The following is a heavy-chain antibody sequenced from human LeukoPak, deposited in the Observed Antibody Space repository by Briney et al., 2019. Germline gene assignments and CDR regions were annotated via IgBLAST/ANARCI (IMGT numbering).Heavy chain of an antibody. CDR3: TRQGVSSGWHYYYYIDV. Sequence: TGGSLRLSCTASGFTFGDYAMSWVRQAPGKGLEWVGFIRSKAYGGTTEYAASVKGRFTISRDDSKSIAYLQMNSLKTEDTAVYYCTRQGVSSGWHYYYYIDVWGKGTTFTVSS. D-gene: IGHD6-19*01. J-gene: IGHJ6*03. CDR2: IRSKAYGGTT. V-gene: IGHV3-49*04. CDR1: GFTFGDYA.